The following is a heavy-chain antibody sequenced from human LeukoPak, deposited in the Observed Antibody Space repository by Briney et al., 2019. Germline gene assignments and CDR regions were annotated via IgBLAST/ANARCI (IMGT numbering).Heavy chain of an antibody. CDR3: ARILPLASFHHFDY. D-gene: IGHD1-14*01. CDR1: GFTFSDYI. CDR2: ISSSSSYT. J-gene: IGHJ4*02. Sequence: PGGSLTHSRAASGFTFSDYIINWLRQAPGKGLEWVSYISSSSSYTNYADSVKGRFTISSDNPKKSLYLQINSLRAEDTAVYYCARILPLASFHHFDYWGQGTLVTVSS. V-gene: IGHV3-11*03.